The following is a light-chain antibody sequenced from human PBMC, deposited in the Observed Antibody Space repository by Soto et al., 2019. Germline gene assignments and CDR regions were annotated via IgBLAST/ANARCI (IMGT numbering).Light chain of an antibody. CDR2: EGS. J-gene: IGLJ2*01. CDR1: RRDVGSYNL. Sequence: QSALTQPASVSGSPGQSITISCTGTRRDVGSYNLVSWYQQHPGKAPKLMIYEGSKRPSGVSNRFSGSKSGNTASLTISGLQAEDEADYYCCSYAGSSTSVVFGGGTKLTVL. CDR3: CSYAGSSTSVV. V-gene: IGLV2-23*01.